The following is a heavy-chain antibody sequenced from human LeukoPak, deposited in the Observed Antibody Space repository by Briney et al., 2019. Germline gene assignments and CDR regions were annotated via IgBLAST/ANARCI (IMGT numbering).Heavy chain of an antibody. CDR1: GITLSNYG. CDR3: AKDTPAPSCSSSSCYKHFDY. V-gene: IGHV3-23*01. D-gene: IGHD2-15*01. J-gene: IGHJ4*02. Sequence: GGSLRLSCAVSGITLSNYGMSWVRQAPGKGLEWVAGLSGSGGGTNYADSVKGRFTISRDNAKNTLYLQMNSLRAEDTAVYYCAKDTPAPSCSSSSCYKHFDYWGQGALVTVSS. CDR2: LSGSGGGT.